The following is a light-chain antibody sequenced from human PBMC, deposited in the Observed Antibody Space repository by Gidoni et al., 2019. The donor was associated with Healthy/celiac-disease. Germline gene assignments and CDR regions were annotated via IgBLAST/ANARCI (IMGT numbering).Light chain of an antibody. V-gene: IGLV2-14*01. CDR3: SSYTSSSTVV. J-gene: IGLJ2*01. Sequence: SALTQPASVSVSPVQSITISCTGTSSDVGGYNYVSWYQQHPGKAPKLMIYDVSNRPSGVSNRFSGSKSGNTASLTISGLQAEDEADYYCSSYTSSSTVVFGGGTKLTVL. CDR1: SSDVGGYNY. CDR2: DVS.